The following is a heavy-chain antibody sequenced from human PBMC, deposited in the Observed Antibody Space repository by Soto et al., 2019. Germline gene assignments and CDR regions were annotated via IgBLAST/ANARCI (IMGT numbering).Heavy chain of an antibody. V-gene: IGHV4-39*07. CDR1: CASICSSSFY. J-gene: IGHJ4*02. CDR2: IYYSGST. D-gene: IGHD3-10*01. Sequence: SVPLSLTCSISCASICSSSFYWASIRNPPGKGLEWIGSIYYSGSTYYNPSLKSRVTISVDTSKNQFSLKLSSVTAADTAVYYCASVQSLRFGELWFDYWGQGTLVTVS. CDR3: ASVQSLRFGELWFDY.